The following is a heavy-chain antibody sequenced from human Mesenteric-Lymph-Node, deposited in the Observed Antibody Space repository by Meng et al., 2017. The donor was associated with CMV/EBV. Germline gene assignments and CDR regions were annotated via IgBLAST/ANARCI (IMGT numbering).Heavy chain of an antibody. CDR1: GFTFSDYY. D-gene: IGHD3-3*01. CDR2: ISSSSSTI. J-gene: IGHJ6*02. Sequence: GESLKISCAASGFTFSDYYMSWIRQAPGKGLEWVSYISSSSSTIYYADSVKGRFTISRDNAKNSLYLQMNSLRAEDTAVYYCARAPPSWNYYGMDVWGQGTTVTVSS. CDR3: ARAPPSWNYYGMDV. V-gene: IGHV3-11*01.